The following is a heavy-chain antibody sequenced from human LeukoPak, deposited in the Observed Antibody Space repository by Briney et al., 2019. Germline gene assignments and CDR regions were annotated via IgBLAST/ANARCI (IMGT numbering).Heavy chain of an antibody. Sequence: SETLSLTRTVSGGSISSYYWSWIRQPPGKGLGWIGYIYYSGSTNYNPSLKSRVTISVDTSKNQFSLKLSSVTAADTAVYYCARAGGYCSGGSCLLYYYYGMDVWGQGTTVTVSS. J-gene: IGHJ6*02. CDR3: ARAGGYCSGGSCLLYYYYGMDV. CDR2: IYYSGST. CDR1: GGSISSYY. D-gene: IGHD2-15*01. V-gene: IGHV4-59*01.